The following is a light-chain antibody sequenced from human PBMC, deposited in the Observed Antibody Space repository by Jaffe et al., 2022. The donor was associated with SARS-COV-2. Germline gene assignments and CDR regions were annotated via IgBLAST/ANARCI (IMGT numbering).Light chain of an antibody. CDR1: QTITSTY. Sequence: IVLTQSPGTLSLSPGERATLSCRASQTITSTYLGWYQQKPGQAPRLLIYSASSRATGIPDRFSGSGSGTDFTLTISRLEPEDFAVYYCQQYDTSPYTFGQGTKLEIK. CDR2: SAS. CDR3: QQYDTSPYT. J-gene: IGKJ2*01. V-gene: IGKV3-20*01.